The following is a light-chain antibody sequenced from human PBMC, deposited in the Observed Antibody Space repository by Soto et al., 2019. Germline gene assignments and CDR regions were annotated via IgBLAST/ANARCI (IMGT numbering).Light chain of an antibody. Sequence: DIQMTQSPSSLSASVGDRVTITCRASQSISSYLNWYQQKPGKAPKRLIFAASSLQSGVPSRFSGSGSGTQFTLTISSLQPDDFATYYCLQHKAYPYTFGQGTKLEIK. CDR3: LQHKAYPYT. CDR1: QSISSY. J-gene: IGKJ2*01. V-gene: IGKV1-17*01. CDR2: AAS.